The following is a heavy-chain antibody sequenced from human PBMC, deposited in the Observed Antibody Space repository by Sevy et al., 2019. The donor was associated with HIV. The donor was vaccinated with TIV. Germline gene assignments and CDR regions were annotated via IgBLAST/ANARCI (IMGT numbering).Heavy chain of an antibody. CDR1: GFSVRNYG. Sequence: GGSLRLSCAASGFSVRNYGMHWVSQAPGKGLESVALIWYDGSNEYYADSVKGRFTISRDNSNNMVFLQMSSLRADDTAIYYCAKDGGLDGSYSFYYYMDVWGKGTTVTVSS. CDR2: IWYDGSNE. D-gene: IGHD1-26*01. CDR3: AKDGGLDGSYSFYYYMDV. J-gene: IGHJ6*03. V-gene: IGHV3-33*03.